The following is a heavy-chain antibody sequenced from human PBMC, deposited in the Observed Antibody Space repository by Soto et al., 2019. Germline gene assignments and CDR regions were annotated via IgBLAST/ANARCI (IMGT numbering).Heavy chain of an antibody. V-gene: IGHV3-23*01. CDR2: ISGSGGST. Sequence: HPGGSLRLSCAASGFTFSSYAMSWVRQAPGKGLEWVSAISGSGGSTYYADSVKGRFTISRDNSKNTLYLQMNSLRAEDTAVYYCATSILYDSNGYASGPDAFDIWGQGTMVTVSS. D-gene: IGHD3-22*01. CDR1: GFTFSSYA. CDR3: ATSILYDSNGYASGPDAFDI. J-gene: IGHJ3*02.